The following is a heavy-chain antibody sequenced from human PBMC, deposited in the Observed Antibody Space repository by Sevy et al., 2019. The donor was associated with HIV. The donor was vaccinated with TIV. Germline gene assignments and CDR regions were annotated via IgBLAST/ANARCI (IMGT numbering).Heavy chain of an antibody. V-gene: IGHV4-30-2*01. CDR2: IYHTGNT. D-gene: IGHD4-17*01. CDR1: GVSISSGAYS. CDR3: ARDGGTTTTPVSFDI. Sequence: SETLSLTCAVSGVSISSGAYSWNWIRQPPGKGLEWIGYIYHTGNTYYNPSLKSRITISLDRSKNQFSLRLSSVTAADTAVYFCARDGGTTTTPVSFDIWGQGTMVTVSS. J-gene: IGHJ3*02.